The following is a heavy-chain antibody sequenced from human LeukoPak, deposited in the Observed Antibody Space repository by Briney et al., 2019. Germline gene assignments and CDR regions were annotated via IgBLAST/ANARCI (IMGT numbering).Heavy chain of an antibody. CDR2: INHSGYT. V-gene: IGHV4-34*01. Sequence: SETLSLTRAVSGVPFSNYYWSWVRQSPRQGLEWIGKINHSGYTNYNPSLKRRVTMSIDTSKNQFSLKLTSVTAADAGVYYCTRAVAGHPDWGQGTLVTVSS. J-gene: IGHJ4*02. CDR3: TRAVAGHPD. CDR1: GVPFSNYY. D-gene: IGHD6-19*01.